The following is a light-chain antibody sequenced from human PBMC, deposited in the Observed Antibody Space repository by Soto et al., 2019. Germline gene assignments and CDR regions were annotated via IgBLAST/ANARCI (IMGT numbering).Light chain of an antibody. CDR2: EVS. J-gene: IGKJ2*01. CDR3: QQYKVYPYT. CDR1: QSLTGR. V-gene: IGKV1-5*01. Sequence: DIQMTQSPSTLSASIGDRVTLTCRASQSLTGRLAWYQQKPGRPPKLLIYEVSNLESGVPSRFSDSESGTNFTLTISSLRPDDFATFYCQQYKVYPYTFGQGTRLDI.